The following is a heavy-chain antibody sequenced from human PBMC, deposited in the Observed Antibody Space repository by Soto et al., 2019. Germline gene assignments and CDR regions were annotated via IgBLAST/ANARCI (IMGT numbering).Heavy chain of an antibody. Sequence: PSETLSLTCSVSGGSISSGSYYWGWIRQPPGKGLEWIASIYYSGSTYYNPSLKSRVTIFVDTSKNQFSLKLSSVTAADTALYYCARQGYYGSGSYYKFRLFDPWGQGSLVTVSS. V-gene: IGHV4-39*01. CDR3: ARQGYYGSGSYYKFRLFDP. CDR2: IYYSGST. D-gene: IGHD3-10*01. CDR1: GGSISSGSYY. J-gene: IGHJ5*02.